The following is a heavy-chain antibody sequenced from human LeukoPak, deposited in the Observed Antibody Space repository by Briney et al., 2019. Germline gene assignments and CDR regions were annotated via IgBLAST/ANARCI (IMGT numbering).Heavy chain of an antibody. D-gene: IGHD3-16*01. J-gene: IGHJ4*02. CDR1: GFTFSSYG. V-gene: IGHV3-23*01. CDR2: ISGSGGST. CDR3: ARDQGGSEIDY. Sequence: GGSLRLSCAASGFTFSSYGMSWVRQAPGKGLEWVSAISGSGGSTYYADSVKGRFTISRDNAKNSLYLQMNSLRAEDTAVYYCARDQGGSEIDYWGQGTLVTVSS.